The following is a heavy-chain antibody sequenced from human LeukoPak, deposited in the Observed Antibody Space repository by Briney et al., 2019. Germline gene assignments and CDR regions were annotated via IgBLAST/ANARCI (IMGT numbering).Heavy chain of an antibody. CDR1: SYTFTSYG. D-gene: IGHD3-22*01. Sequence: ASVKVSCKASSYTFTSYGISWVRQAPGQGLEWMGWISAYNGDTNYVQKFLGRVTMATDTSTSIAYMELRSLRSDDTAVYYCARDGYYDSSGTYYFDYWGQGTLVTVSS. CDR2: ISAYNGDT. J-gene: IGHJ4*02. V-gene: IGHV1-18*01. CDR3: ARDGYYDSSGTYYFDY.